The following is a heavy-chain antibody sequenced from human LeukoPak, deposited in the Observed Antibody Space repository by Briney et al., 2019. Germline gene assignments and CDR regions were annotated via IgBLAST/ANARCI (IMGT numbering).Heavy chain of an antibody. D-gene: IGHD6-13*01. J-gene: IGHJ4*02. CDR3: AKEQQRGFDY. CDR2: ISGGGVST. V-gene: IGHV3-23*01. CDR1: GFTFSYYA. Sequence: GGSLRLSCAAPGFTFSYYAMSWVRQAPGMGLEWVSSISGGGVSTYYADSVKGRFTISRDNSRNTLYLQMNSLRADDTAVYYCAKEQQRGFDYWGQGTLVTVSS.